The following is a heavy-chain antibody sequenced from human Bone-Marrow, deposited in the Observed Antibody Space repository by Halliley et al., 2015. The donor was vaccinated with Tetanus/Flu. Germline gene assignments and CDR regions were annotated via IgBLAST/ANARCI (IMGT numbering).Heavy chain of an antibody. J-gene: IGHJ2*01. D-gene: IGHD3-16*01. CDR2: ISTGSTLI. CDR3: ARVRRGGIKGSWYSDL. Sequence: SLRLSCAASGFTFSRHEMNWVRQAPGKGLEWVSHISTGSTLINYADSVKGRFTISRDNAANSLYLQMNSLGAEDTAFYYCARVRRGGIKGSWYSDLWGRGTLVVVSS. CDR1: GFTFSRHE. V-gene: IGHV3-48*03.